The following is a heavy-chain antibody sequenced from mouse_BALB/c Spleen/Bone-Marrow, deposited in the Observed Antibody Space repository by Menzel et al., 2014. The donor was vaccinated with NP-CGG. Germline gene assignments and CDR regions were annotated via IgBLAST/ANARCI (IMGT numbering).Heavy chain of an antibody. CDR1: GCAFSNYG. CDR3: ASVYDYGRGYAMDY. Sequence: VKLQESGAELMRPGSSVNISCKASGCAFSNYGMNWVKQRPGQGLEWIGQIYPGDGDTNYNGKFKGRVTLTADKSSSTAYMQLSSLTSEDSAVYFCASVYDYGRGYAMDYWGQGTSVTVSS. V-gene: IGHV1-80*01. CDR2: IYPGDGDT. J-gene: IGHJ4*01. D-gene: IGHD2-4*01.